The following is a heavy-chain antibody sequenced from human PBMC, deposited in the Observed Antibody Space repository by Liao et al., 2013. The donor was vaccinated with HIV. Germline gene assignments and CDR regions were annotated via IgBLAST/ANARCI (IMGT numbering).Heavy chain of an antibody. Sequence: QVQLQESGPRLVKPSETLSLTCSVSGGSTNDYYLSWIRQPAGKGLEWIGRIYNSGRTDYNPSLKSRITMSEDTSKKQVSLKLTSVTAADTAVYYCARAARDLVGARGHFDYWGQGTLVTVSS. CDR1: GGSTNDYY. J-gene: IGHJ4*02. V-gene: IGHV4-4*07. D-gene: IGHD1-26*01. CDR3: ARAARDLVGARGHFDY. CDR2: IYNSGRT.